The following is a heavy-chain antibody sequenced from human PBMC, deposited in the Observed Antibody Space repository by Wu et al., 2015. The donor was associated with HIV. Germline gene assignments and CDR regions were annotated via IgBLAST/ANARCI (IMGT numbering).Heavy chain of an antibody. CDR1: GGAFSSYA. CDR3: ARGQEYYFDY. Sequence: LVQSGAEVKKPGSSVKVSCKASGGAFSSYAINWVRQATGQGLEWMGWMNPNSGNTGYAQKFQGRVTMTRNTSISTAYMELSSLRSEDTAVYYCARGQEYYFDYWGQGTLVTVSS. CDR2: MNPNSGNT. V-gene: IGHV1-8*02. J-gene: IGHJ4*02.